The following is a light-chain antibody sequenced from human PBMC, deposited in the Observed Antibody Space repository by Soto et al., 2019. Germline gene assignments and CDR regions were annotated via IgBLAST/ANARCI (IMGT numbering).Light chain of an antibody. CDR2: ENN. J-gene: IGLJ1*01. CDR3: QSYDSSLSGYV. Sequence: QSVLTQPPSVSEAPGQRVTISCTGSSSNIGAGYEAHWYQQVPGTAPKLLIYENNNRHSGVPDRFSGSKSGTSASLAITGLQAEDEAEYDCQSYDSSLSGYVFGTGTKLTVL. V-gene: IGLV1-40*01. CDR1: SSNIGAGYE.